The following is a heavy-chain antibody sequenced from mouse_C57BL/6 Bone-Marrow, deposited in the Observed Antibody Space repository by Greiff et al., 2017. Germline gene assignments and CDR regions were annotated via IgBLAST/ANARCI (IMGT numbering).Heavy chain of an antibody. D-gene: IGHD2-4*01. CDR3: ARESFYDYDLAWFAY. Sequence: VPLQQSGPELVKPGDSVKISCKASGYSFTGYFMNWVMPSHGKSLEWIGRINPYNGDTFYNQKFKGKATLTVDKSSSTAHMELRSLTSEDSAFYYCARESFYDYDLAWFAYWGQGTLVTVSA. CDR2: INPYNGDT. CDR1: GYSFTGYF. V-gene: IGHV1-20*01. J-gene: IGHJ3*01.